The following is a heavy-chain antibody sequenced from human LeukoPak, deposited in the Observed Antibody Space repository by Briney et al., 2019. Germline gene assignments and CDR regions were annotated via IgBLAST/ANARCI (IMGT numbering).Heavy chain of an antibody. CDR1: GFTFSTYN. CDR3: ARLSGYSSQTFDY. CDR2: ISSSSSNYK. Sequence: GGSLRLSCVASGFTFSTYNIHWVRQAPGKGLEWVSTISSSSSNYKYYADSVKGRFTISRDNAKNSLYLQMNSLRAEDTAVYYCARLSGYSSQTFDYWGQGTLVTVSS. J-gene: IGHJ4*02. D-gene: IGHD6-13*01. V-gene: IGHV3-21*01.